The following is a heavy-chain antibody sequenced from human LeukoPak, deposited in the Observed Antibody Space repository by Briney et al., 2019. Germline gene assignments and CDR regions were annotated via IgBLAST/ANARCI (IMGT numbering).Heavy chain of an antibody. CDR2: IDPNSGGT. Sequence: ASVKVSCKASGYILSDYYVHWIRQAPGQGLEWMGWIDPNSGGTHYAPNFQGRATMTRDSAISTVYLDLRRLTSDDTAIYYCARSRRPFYYYGMHVWGLGTSVTVSS. CDR1: GYILSDYY. J-gene: IGHJ6*02. CDR3: ARSRRPFYYYGMHV. V-gene: IGHV1-2*02.